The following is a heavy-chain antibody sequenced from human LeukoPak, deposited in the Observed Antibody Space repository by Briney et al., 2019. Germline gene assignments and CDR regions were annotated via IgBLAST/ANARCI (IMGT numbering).Heavy chain of an antibody. Sequence: GASVKVSCKASGYTFTGYYMHWVRQAPGQGLEWMGWINPNSGGTNYAQKFQGRVNMTRDTSISTAYMELSRLRSDDTAVYYCAREGRKWELPRPDAFDIWGQGTMVTVSS. CDR1: GYTFTGYY. D-gene: IGHD1-26*01. CDR3: AREGRKWELPRPDAFDI. J-gene: IGHJ3*02. CDR2: INPNSGGT. V-gene: IGHV1-2*02.